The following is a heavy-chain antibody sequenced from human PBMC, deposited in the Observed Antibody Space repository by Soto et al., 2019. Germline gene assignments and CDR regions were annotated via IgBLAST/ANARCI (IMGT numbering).Heavy chain of an antibody. CDR3: ARCIAVDGDVEFEN. CDR2: IYHSGGT. D-gene: IGHD2-21*01. V-gene: IGHV4-4*02. CDR1: GDSVSSSTNW. J-gene: IGHJ4*02. Sequence: QVQLQESGPGLVKPAGTLSLTCAVSGDSVSSSTNWWSWVRQPPGKGLEWIGEIYHSGGTNYKPSLKNRVNISVDKSKNKVCRRLTSVTAADSAVYYGARCIAVDGDVEFENWGQGTLVTGSS.